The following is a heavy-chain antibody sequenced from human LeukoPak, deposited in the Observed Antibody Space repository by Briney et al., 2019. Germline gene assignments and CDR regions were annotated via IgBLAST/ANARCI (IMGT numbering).Heavy chain of an antibody. CDR3: ARDQDGSGSYAFDI. D-gene: IGHD3-10*01. CDR1: GFTFSSYG. J-gene: IGHJ3*02. V-gene: IGHV3-33*01. Sequence: GGSLRLSCAASGFTFSSYGMHWVRQAPGKGLEWVAVIWYDGSNKYYADSVKGRFTISRDNSKNTLYLQMNSLRAEDTAVYYCARDQDGSGSYAFDIWGQGTMVTVS. CDR2: IWYDGSNK.